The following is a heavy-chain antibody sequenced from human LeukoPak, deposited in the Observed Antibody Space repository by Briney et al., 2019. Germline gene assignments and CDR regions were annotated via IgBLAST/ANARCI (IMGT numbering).Heavy chain of an antibody. CDR3: ARDRASTIFGVATSTDFDY. CDR2: IKQDGSEK. D-gene: IGHD3-3*01. J-gene: IGHJ4*02. Sequence: PGGSLRLSCAASGFTFSSYWMSWVRQAPGKGLEWVANIKQDGSEKYYVDSVKGRFTISRDNAKNSLYLQMNSLRAEDTAVYYCARDRASTIFGVATSTDFDYWGQGTLVTVSS. CDR1: GFTFSSYW. V-gene: IGHV3-7*01.